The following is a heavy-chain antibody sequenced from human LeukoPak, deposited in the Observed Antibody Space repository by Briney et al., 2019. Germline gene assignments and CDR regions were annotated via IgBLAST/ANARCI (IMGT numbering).Heavy chain of an antibody. CDR3: ARKPIVDTHMSVYGMDD. D-gene: IGHD5-18*01. CDR1: GFTFSDYY. CDR2: ISSSGSTI. J-gene: IGHJ6*02. Sequence: GGSLRLSCAASGFTFSDYYMSWIRQAPGKGLEWVSYISSSGSTIYYADSVKGRFTISRDNAKNSLYLQMNSLRAEDTAVYYCARKPIVDTHMSVYGMDDWGQGTTVTVSS. V-gene: IGHV3-11*01.